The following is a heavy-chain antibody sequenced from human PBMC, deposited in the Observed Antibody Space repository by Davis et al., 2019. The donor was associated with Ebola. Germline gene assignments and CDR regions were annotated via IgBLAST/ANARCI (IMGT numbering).Heavy chain of an antibody. Sequence: GESLKISCAASGFTFDSHGMSWVRQAPGKGLEWVSSISDSGQTILYTDSVKGRFTISRDNSKNTLYLQMNSLRAEDTAVYYCAKAGVATILGYYYYGMDVWGQGTTVTVSS. CDR3: AKAGVATILGYYYYGMDV. V-gene: IGHV3-23*01. CDR2: ISDSGQTI. J-gene: IGHJ6*02. D-gene: IGHD5-12*01. CDR1: GFTFDSHG.